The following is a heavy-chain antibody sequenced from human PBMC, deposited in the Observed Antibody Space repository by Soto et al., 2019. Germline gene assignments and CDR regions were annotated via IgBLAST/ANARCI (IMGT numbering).Heavy chain of an antibody. CDR3: VKDDGGYPSTAPH. CDR2: ISGSADRT. CDR1: GITISNYP. J-gene: IGHJ4*02. D-gene: IGHD3-22*01. V-gene: IGHV3-23*01. Sequence: GGSLRLSCAASGITISNYPMSWVRQAPGKGLDWVSGISGSADRTYYADSAKGRFTISKDISRNSLSLQLDSLGVEDTAVYFCVKDDGGYPSTAPHWGQGTLVTVSS.